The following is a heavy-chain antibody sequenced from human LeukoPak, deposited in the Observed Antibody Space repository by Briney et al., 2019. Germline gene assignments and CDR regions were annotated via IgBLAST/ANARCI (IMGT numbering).Heavy chain of an antibody. V-gene: IGHV1-2*02. CDR1: GYTFTSYG. CDR3: TREDY. Sequence: ASVKVSCKASGYTFTSYGISWVRQAPGQGLEWMGWINPNSGATVYSQNFQGRVTMTRDTSISTAYMELSALRSDDTALYYCTREDYWGQGTLVTVSS. CDR2: INPNSGAT. J-gene: IGHJ4*02.